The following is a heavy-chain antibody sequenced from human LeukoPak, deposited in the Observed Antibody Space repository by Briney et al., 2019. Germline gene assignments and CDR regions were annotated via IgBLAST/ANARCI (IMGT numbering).Heavy chain of an antibody. V-gene: IGHV4-4*07. CDR1: GGSISSYY. CDR2: IYTSGST. J-gene: IGHJ6*02. Sequence: SETLSLTCTVSGGSISSYYWSWIRQPAGKGLEWIGRIYTSGSTNYNPSLKSRVTMSVDTSKNQFSLKLSSVTAADTAVYYCARGFCSGGSCYSANLYYYYGMDVWGQGTTVTVSS. CDR3: ARGFCSGGSCYSANLYYYYGMDV. D-gene: IGHD2-15*01.